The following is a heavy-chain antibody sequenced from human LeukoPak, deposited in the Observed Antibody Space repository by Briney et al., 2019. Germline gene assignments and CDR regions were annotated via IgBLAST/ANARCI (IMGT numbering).Heavy chain of an antibody. CDR1: GGSISTYY. V-gene: IGHV4-59*01. D-gene: IGHD3-10*01. J-gene: IGHJ4*02. CDR2: IYYSGST. CDR3: ARGPFQSLVRGVIIHFGY. Sequence: SETLSLTCTVSGGSISTYYWSWIRHPPGKGLEWIAYIYYSGSTNYNPSLKSRVTISVDTSKTQFSLKMSSVTAAATAVYYCARGPFQSLVRGVIIHFGYWGQGTLVTVSS.